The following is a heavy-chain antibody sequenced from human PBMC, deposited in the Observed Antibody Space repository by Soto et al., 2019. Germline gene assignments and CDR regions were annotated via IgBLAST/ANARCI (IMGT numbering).Heavy chain of an antibody. CDR1: GESFSGYF. J-gene: IGHJ5*02. D-gene: IGHD2-15*01. CDR2: INHSGST. CDR3: ARGLGYCSGGSCYVGVWFDP. V-gene: IGHV4-34*01. Sequence: SETLSLTCAVYGESFSGYFWSWIRQPPGKGLEWIGEINHSGSTNYNPSIKSRVTISVDTSKNQFSLKLSSVTAADTAVYYCARGLGYCSGGSCYVGVWFDPWGQGTLVTVS.